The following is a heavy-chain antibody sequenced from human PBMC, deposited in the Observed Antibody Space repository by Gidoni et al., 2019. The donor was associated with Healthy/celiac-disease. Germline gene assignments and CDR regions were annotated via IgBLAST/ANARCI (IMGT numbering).Heavy chain of an antibody. Sequence: QVQLQESGPGLVKPSQTLSLTCTVSGGSISSGSYYWSWIRQPAGKGLEGIGRIYTSGSTNYNPALKSRVTISVDTSKNQFSLKLSSVTAADTAVYYCARGRGLVLPADYWGQGTLVTVSS. CDR1: GGSISSGSYY. CDR3: ARGRGLVLPADY. J-gene: IGHJ4*02. V-gene: IGHV4-61*02. D-gene: IGHD3-22*01. CDR2: IYTSGST.